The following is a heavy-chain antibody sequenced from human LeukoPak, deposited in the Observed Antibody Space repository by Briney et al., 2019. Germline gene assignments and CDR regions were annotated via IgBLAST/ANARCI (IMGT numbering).Heavy chain of an antibody. CDR2: INHSGST. Sequence: SETLSLACAVYGGSFSGYYWSWIRQPPGKGLEWIGEINHSGSTNYNPSLKSRLTISVGSSKNRFFLNLSSVTAADTAVYYCARGYTYYYDSSGYSQGWYFDYWGQGTLVTVSS. D-gene: IGHD3-22*01. CDR3: ARGYTYYYDSSGYSQGWYFDY. CDR1: GGSFSGYY. J-gene: IGHJ4*02. V-gene: IGHV4-34*01.